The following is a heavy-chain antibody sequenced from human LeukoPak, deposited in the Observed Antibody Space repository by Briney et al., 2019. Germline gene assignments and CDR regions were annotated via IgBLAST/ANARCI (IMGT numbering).Heavy chain of an antibody. CDR1: SGSISSNTYY. V-gene: IGHV4-61*01. Sequence: PSETLSLTCTVSSGSISSNTYYWGWIRQPPGKGLEWIGYIYYSGSTNYNPSLKSRVTISVDTSKNQFSLKLSSVTAADTAVYYCARDSNFGMDYWGQGTLVTVSS. CDR2: IYYSGST. J-gene: IGHJ4*02. D-gene: IGHD3-3*01. CDR3: ARDSNFGMDY.